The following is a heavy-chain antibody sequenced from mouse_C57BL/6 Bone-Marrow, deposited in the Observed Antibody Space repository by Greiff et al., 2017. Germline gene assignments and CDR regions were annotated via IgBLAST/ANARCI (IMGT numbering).Heavy chain of an antibody. J-gene: IGHJ2*01. CDR2: IDPENGDT. CDR1: GFNIKDDY. V-gene: IGHV14-4*01. Sequence: VQLKESGAELVRPGASVTLSCTASGFNIKDDYMHWVKQRPEQGLEWIGWIDPENGDTEYASKFQGKATITADTSSNTAYLQLSSLTSEDTAVYYCTTIYYYGSSPLDYWGQGTTLTVSS. D-gene: IGHD1-1*01. CDR3: TTIYYYGSSPLDY.